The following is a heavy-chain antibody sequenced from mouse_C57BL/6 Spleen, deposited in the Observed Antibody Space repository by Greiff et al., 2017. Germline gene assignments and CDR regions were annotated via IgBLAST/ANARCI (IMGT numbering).Heavy chain of an antibody. CDR3: ARAGGYGNPFDD. J-gene: IGHJ2*01. CDR1: GFTFTSYW. CDR2: IDPSDSET. V-gene: IGHV1-52*01. Sequence: QVQLQQPGAELVRPGSSVKLSCKASGFTFTSYWMHWVKQRPIQGLEWIGNIDPSDSETHYNQKFKDKATLTVDKASSTAYMQLSSLTSEDSAVYDCARAGGYGNPFDDGGQGTTLTVSS. D-gene: IGHD2-1*01.